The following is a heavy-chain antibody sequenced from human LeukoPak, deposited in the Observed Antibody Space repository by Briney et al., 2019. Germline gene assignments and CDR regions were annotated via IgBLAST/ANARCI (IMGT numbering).Heavy chain of an antibody. V-gene: IGHV3-21*05. CDR2: ISSSSSYT. CDR3: ARGPNYYDSSGYPSTFDY. J-gene: IGHJ4*02. Sequence: GGSLRLSCAASGFTFSSYGMHWIRQAPGKGLEWVSYISSSSSYTNYADSVKGRFTISRDNAKNSLYLQMNSLRAEDTAVYYCARGPNYYDSSGYPSTFDYWGQGTLVTVSS. CDR1: GFTFSSYG. D-gene: IGHD3-22*01.